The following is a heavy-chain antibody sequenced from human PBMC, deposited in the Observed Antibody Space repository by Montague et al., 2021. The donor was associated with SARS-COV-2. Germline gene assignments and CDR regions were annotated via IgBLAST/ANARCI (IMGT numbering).Heavy chain of an antibody. J-gene: IGHJ3*02. V-gene: IGHV5-51*01. Sequence: QSGAEVKKPGESLKISCKASGYSFTTYWIGWVRQMPGKGLEWMGIIYPADSDSRHSPSFQGQVTISADKSISTAYLQWNRLKASDTATYYCARHYAWELNSDAFDIWGQGTMVTVSS. CDR2: IYPADSDS. D-gene: IGHD4-23*01. CDR1: GYSFTTYW. CDR3: ARHYAWELNSDAFDI.